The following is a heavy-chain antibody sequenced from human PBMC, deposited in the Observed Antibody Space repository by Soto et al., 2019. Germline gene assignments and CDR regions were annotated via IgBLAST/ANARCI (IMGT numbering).Heavy chain of an antibody. D-gene: IGHD4-17*01. Sequence: QVQLVQSGSEVKKPGASVKVSCKASGYTFTNYDLHWVRQASGQGLEWMGWVNPKTGNTAYAQKFQGRVTMSRDTCVTAAYMEMSSLTSEDTAVYFCARSDYGDLDYWGQGSRVTVSS. V-gene: IGHV1-8*01. CDR2: VNPKTGNT. CDR1: GYTFTNYD. CDR3: ARSDYGDLDY. J-gene: IGHJ4*02.